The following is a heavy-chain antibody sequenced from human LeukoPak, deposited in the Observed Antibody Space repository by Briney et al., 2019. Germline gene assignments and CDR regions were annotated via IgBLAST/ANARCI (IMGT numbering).Heavy chain of an antibody. CDR2: IRSKAYGGTP. V-gene: IGHV3-15*01. D-gene: IGHD2-15*01. Sequence: GGSLRLSCVASGFTFTNAWMSWVRQAPGKGLEWVARIRSKAYGGTPEYAAPVQGRFTISRDDSRATVYLQMNSLKTEDTAVYYCTTDLGGYFTGGSCYTGLYNCFDPWGQGTLVTVSS. CDR1: GFTFTNAW. J-gene: IGHJ5*02. CDR3: TTDLGGYFTGGSCYTGLYNCFDP.